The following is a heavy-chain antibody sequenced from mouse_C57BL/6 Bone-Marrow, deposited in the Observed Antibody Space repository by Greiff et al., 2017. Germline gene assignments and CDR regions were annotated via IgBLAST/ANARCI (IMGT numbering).Heavy chain of an antibody. D-gene: IGHD1-1*01. CDR3: ARLLRSYFDY. CDR2: IDPSDSYT. Sequence: VKLQQPGAELVKPGASVKLSCKASGYTFTSYWMQWVKQRPGQGLEWIGEIDPSDSYTNYNQKFKGKATLTVDTSSSTAYMQLSSLTSEDSAVYYCARLLRSYFDYWGQGTTLTVSS. V-gene: IGHV1-50*01. CDR1: GYTFTSYW. J-gene: IGHJ2*01.